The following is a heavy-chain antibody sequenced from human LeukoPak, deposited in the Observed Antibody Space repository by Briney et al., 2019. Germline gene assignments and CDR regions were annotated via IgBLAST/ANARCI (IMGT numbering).Heavy chain of an antibody. J-gene: IGHJ6*02. V-gene: IGHV1-2*02. CDR2: INPNSGGT. D-gene: IGHD3-10*01. CDR3: ARDRSPAESPYGMDV. Sequence: ASVKVSCKASGYTFTGYYMHWVRQAPGQGLEWMGWINPNSGGTNYAQKCQGRVTMTRDTAISTAYMELSRVRSDDTAVYYCARDRSPAESPYGMDVWGQGTTVTVSS. CDR1: GYTFTGYY.